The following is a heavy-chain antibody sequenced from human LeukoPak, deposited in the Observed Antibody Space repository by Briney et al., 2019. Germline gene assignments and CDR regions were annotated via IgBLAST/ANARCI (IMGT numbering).Heavy chain of an antibody. CDR2: MYISGST. D-gene: IGHD3-10*01. J-gene: IGHJ4*02. CDR1: GGSISSYY. Sequence: SETLSLTCTVSGGSISSYYWSWIRQPAGKGLEWIGRMYISGSTNYNPSLKSRVTMSVDTSKNQFSLKLSSVTAADTAVYYCARDDTGVIRGIRFHYWGQGTLVTVSS. V-gene: IGHV4-4*07. CDR3: ARDDTGVIRGIRFHY.